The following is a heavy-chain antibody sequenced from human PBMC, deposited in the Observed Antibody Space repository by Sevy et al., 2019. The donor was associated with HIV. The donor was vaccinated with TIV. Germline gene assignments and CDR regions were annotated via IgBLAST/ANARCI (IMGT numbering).Heavy chain of an antibody. J-gene: IGHJ6*02. CDR1: GYTFSGYD. V-gene: IGHV1-8*02. D-gene: IGHD6-13*01. CDR3: ARADLDSSTLFYYYGMDV. Sequence: ASVKVSCKASGYTFSGYDINWVRQATGQGLEWMGWMNPDSGRRGYAPKFQGRATMTTYTSIDTASMELRRLGSEDSAVYYCARADLDSSTLFYYYGMDVWGQGTTVTVSS. CDR2: MNPDSGRR.